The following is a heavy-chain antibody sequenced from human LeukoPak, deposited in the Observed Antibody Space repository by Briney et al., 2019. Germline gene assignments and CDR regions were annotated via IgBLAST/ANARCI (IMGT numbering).Heavy chain of an antibody. Sequence: GGSLRLSCAASGFTFSTYAMSWVRQAPGKGLEWVSAISGSGGSTYYADSVKGRFTVSRDNAKTSLYLQMNSLRDEDTAVYYCARTFYGGNSRGFDYWGQGTLVTVSS. D-gene: IGHD4-23*01. J-gene: IGHJ4*02. V-gene: IGHV3-23*01. CDR2: ISGSGGST. CDR3: ARTFYGGNSRGFDY. CDR1: GFTFSTYA.